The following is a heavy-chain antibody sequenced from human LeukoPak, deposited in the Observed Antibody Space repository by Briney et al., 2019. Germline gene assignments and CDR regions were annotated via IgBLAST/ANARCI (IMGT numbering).Heavy chain of an antibody. CDR1: GYTFTSYY. Sequence: GASVKVSCKASGYTFTSYYMHWVRQAPGQGLEWMGIINPSGGSTSYAQKFQGRVTVTRDMSTSTVYMELSSLRSEDTAVYYCAREVDGSGSFLGFGSGYYYMDVWGKGTTVTVSS. CDR3: AREVDGSGSFLGFGSGYYYMDV. CDR2: INPSGGST. V-gene: IGHV1-46*01. J-gene: IGHJ6*03. D-gene: IGHD3-10*01.